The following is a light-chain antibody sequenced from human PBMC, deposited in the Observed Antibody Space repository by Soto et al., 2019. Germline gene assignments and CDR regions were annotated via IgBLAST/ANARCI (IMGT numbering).Light chain of an antibody. J-gene: IGKJ1*01. Sequence: TLSVSPGERVVLSCGASQSIRGNYLAWYQQKPGLAPRLLIFDASTRATGIPDRFSGSGSGTDFTLTINRLEPEDSGVYYCQQSGSSPRTFGQGTKVDIK. V-gene: IGKV3D-20*01. CDR2: DAS. CDR1: QSIRGNY. CDR3: QQSGSSPRT.